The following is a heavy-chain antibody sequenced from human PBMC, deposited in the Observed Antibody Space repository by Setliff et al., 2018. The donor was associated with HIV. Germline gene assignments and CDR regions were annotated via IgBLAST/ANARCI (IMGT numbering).Heavy chain of an antibody. Sequence: SETLSLTCTVSGGSIWSGSYYWTWIRQPAGKGLEWIGHITASGGATYNPSVKSRVSISLGSPSSEFSLRLTSVSAADTAVYYCARHAHGCSNGICYMSDYWGQGTLVTVSS. V-gene: IGHV4-61*09. CDR2: ITASGGA. D-gene: IGHD2-8*01. CDR1: GGSIWSGSYY. CDR3: ARHAHGCSNGICYMSDY. J-gene: IGHJ4*02.